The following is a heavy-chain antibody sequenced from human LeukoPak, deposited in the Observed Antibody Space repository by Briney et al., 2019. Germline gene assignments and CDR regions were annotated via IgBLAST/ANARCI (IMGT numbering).Heavy chain of an antibody. D-gene: IGHD6-13*01. CDR1: GFSVSGYW. J-gene: IGHJ4*02. V-gene: IGHV3-7*01. CDR3: AKEWQGGIAAAGTRIEGDY. CDR2: IKQDGSEK. Sequence: GGSLRLSCAVSGFSVSGYWMTWVRQAPGKGLEWVANIKQDGSEKNYVDSVKGRSTISRDNAENSLFLQMNSLRVEDTAVYYCAKEWQGGIAAAGTRIEGDYWGQGTLVAVSS.